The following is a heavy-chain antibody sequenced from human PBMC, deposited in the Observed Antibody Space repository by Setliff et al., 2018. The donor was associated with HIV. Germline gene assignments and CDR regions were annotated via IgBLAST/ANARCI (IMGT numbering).Heavy chain of an antibody. Sequence: SETLSLTCAVYGGSFSGHYWSWIRQPPGKGMEWIGEVNHRGSTNYNPSLKSRVTISVDRSKNQFSLKMTSVTAADTAVYYCARVGADHDAFDMWGQGTMVTVSS. CDR3: ARVGADHDAFDM. CDR1: GGSFSGHY. D-gene: IGHD1-26*01. J-gene: IGHJ3*02. CDR2: VNHRGST. V-gene: IGHV4-34*01.